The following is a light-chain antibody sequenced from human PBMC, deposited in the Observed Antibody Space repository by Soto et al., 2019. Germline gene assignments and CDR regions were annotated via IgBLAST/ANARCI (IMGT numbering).Light chain of an antibody. V-gene: IGKV3-11*01. CDR3: HQRQSWPRT. Sequence: VFTHSPATLFVSTGDSVTLSCRASQYINTRLAWYQHRPGQAPRLLIYQTSIRAAGSPARFSASGSGTDFTLTIIDVQPEDFALYYCHQRQSWPRTFGQGTKVDI. CDR1: QYINTR. J-gene: IGKJ1*01. CDR2: QTS.